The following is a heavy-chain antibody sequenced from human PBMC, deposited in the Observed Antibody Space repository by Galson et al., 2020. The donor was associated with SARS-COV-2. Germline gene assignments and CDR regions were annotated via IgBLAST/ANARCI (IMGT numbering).Heavy chain of an antibody. CDR2: INAGNGNT. D-gene: IGHD3-3*01. V-gene: IGHV1-3*01. Sequence: ASVKVSCKASGYTFTSYAMHWVRQAPGQRLEWMGWINAGNGNTKYSQKFQGRVTITRDTSASTAYMELSSLRSEDTAVYYCARQDFWSGYDFDYWGQGTLVTVSS. CDR3: ARQDFWSGYDFDY. J-gene: IGHJ4*02. CDR1: GYTFTSYA.